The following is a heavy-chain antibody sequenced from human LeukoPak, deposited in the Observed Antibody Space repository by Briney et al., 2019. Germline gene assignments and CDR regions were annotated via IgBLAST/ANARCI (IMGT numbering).Heavy chain of an antibody. CDR3: ARDGGGVSSWVSH. V-gene: IGHV5-10-1*01. Sequence: GESLRISCKGSGSSFSSYWISWVRQMPGTGLEWMGRIDPGDSFTKYGPSLEGRVTISADKSLSTVYLQWSSLKASDTAIYYCARDGGGVSSWVSHWGQGTLVTVSS. CDR2: IDPGDSFT. CDR1: GSSFSSYW. J-gene: IGHJ4*02. D-gene: IGHD2-8*02.